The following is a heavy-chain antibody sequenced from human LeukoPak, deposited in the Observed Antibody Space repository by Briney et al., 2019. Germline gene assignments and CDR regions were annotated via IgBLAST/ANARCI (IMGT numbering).Heavy chain of an antibody. CDR2: IRYDGSNK. J-gene: IGHJ3*02. D-gene: IGHD3-22*01. CDR3: ARVRYYDIRVPTGAFDI. V-gene: IGHV3-30*02. Sequence: GGSLRLSCAASGFTFSSYGMHWVRQAPGKGLEWVAFIRYDGSNKYYADSVKGRFTISRDNSKNTLYLQMNSLRAEDTAVYYCARVRYYDIRVPTGAFDIWGQGTMVTVSS. CDR1: GFTFSSYG.